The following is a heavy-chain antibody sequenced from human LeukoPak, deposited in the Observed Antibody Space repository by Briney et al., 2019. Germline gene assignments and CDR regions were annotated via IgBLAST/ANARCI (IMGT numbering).Heavy chain of an antibody. V-gene: IGHV4-30-4*01. Sequence: PSETLSLTCTVSGGSISSGDYYWSWIRQPPGKGLEWIGYIYYSGSTYYNPSLKSRVTISVDTSKNQFSLKLSSVTAADTAVYYCARGGDIVVVPYFDYWGQGTLVTVSS. J-gene: IGHJ4*02. CDR2: IYYSGST. D-gene: IGHD2-15*01. CDR3: ARGGDIVVVPYFDY. CDR1: GGSISSGDYY.